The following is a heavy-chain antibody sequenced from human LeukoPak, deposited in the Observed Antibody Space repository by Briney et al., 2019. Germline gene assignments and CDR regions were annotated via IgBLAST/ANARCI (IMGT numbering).Heavy chain of an antibody. CDR1: GGSVSSGSYY. V-gene: IGHV4-61*01. CDR2: ICYSGST. Sequence: SETLSLTCTVSGGSVSSGSYYWSWIRQPPGKGLEWIGDICYSGSTNYNPSINSLATISVDTSKNQFSLKLSSVTAADTAVYYCARDARLKYCSGGSCFFDPWGQGTLVTVSS. CDR3: ARDARLKYCSGGSCFFDP. J-gene: IGHJ5*02. D-gene: IGHD2-15*01.